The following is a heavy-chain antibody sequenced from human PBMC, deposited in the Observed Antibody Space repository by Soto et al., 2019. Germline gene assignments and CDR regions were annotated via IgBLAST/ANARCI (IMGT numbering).Heavy chain of an antibody. Sequence: ASVKVSCKASGYTFTSYGISWVRQAPGQGLEWMGWISAYNGNTNFAQKLQGRVTMTTDTSTSIAYMELRSLRSDDTAVYYCARISITIFGVVRPNPIDYWGQGTLVTVSS. J-gene: IGHJ4*02. CDR2: ISAYNGNT. V-gene: IGHV1-18*01. CDR1: GYTFTSYG. CDR3: ARISITIFGVVRPNPIDY. D-gene: IGHD3-3*01.